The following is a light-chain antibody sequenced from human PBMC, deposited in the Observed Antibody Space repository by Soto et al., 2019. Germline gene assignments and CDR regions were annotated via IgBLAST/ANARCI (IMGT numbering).Light chain of an antibody. CDR1: QSVSSY. V-gene: IGKV3-15*01. J-gene: IGKJ4*01. CDR2: GAS. CDR3: QQYNDWPLT. Sequence: EIVLTQSPATLSLSPGERATLSCRARQSVSSYLVWYQQKPGQAPTLLIYGASTRATGIPARFSGSGSGTEFTLTISSLQSEDFGVYYCQQYNDWPLTFGGGTKVYIK.